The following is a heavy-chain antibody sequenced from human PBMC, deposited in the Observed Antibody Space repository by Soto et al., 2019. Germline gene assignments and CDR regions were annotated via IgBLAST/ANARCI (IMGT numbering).Heavy chain of an antibody. V-gene: IGHV3-48*01. J-gene: IGHJ4*02. Sequence: GGSLRLSCAASGFTFSSYSMNWVRQAPGKGLEWVSYISSSSYTIYYADSVKGRFTISRDNAKNSLYLQMNSLRAEDTAVYYCARDPIVVAHWGQGTLVTVSS. CDR1: GFTFSSYS. D-gene: IGHD3-22*01. CDR3: ARDPIVVAH. CDR2: ISSSSYTI.